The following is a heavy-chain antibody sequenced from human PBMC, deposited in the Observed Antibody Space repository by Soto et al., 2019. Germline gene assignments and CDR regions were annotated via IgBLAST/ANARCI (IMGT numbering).Heavy chain of an antibody. CDR3: AKGGGGAYGSGFV. D-gene: IGHD3-10*01. J-gene: IGHJ6*02. CDR2: INSDGSST. CDR1: GFTFSSYW. V-gene: IGHV3-74*01. Sequence: EVQLVESGGGLVQPGGSLRLSCAASGFTFSSYWMHWVRQAPGKGLVWVSRINSDGSSTNYADSVKGRFTISRDNAETQLDLQMNSLRGGGTAVYYCAKGGGGAYGSGFVWGQGTTVTVSS.